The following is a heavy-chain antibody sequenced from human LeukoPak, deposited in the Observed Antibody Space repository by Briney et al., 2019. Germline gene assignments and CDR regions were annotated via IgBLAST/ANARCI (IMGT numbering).Heavy chain of an antibody. D-gene: IGHD5-18*01. Sequence: SETLSLTCAVYGGSFSGYYWSWIRQPPGKGLECIGYMFDRGSPNHHPSLQNRVTTSVDTSKNEFSLRLTSVTAADTAVYYCARRIQLWSYWHFDLWGRGTLVTVSS. J-gene: IGHJ2*01. CDR1: GGSFSGYY. V-gene: IGHV4-34*11. CDR3: ARRIQLWSYWHFDL. CDR2: MFDRGSP.